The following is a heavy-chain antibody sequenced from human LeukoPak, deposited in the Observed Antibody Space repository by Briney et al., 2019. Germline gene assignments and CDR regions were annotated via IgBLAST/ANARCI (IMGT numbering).Heavy chain of an antibody. J-gene: IGHJ4*02. V-gene: IGHV4-31*03. CDR2: IYYSGST. CDR1: GGSISSGGYY. D-gene: IGHD5-24*01. CDR3: ARSGKMATMPFDY. Sequence: SQTLSLTCTVSGGSISSGGYYWSWIRQHPGKGLEWIGYIYYSGSTYYNPSLKSRVTISVDTSKNQFSLKLSSVTAADTAVYYCARSGKMATMPFDYWGQGNLVTVSS.